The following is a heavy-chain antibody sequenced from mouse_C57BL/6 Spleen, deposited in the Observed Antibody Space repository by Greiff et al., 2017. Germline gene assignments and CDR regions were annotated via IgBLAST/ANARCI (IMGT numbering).Heavy chain of an antibody. CDR1: GYTFTSYW. CDR2: IDPSDSYT. V-gene: IGHV1-69*01. CDR3: ARWTTVVAFDY. Sequence: VKLQQPGAELVMPGASVKLSCKASGYTFTSYWMHWVKQRPGQGLEWIGEIDPSDSYTNYNQKFKGKSTLTVDKSSSTAYMQLSSLTSEDSAVYYCARWTTVVAFDYWGQGTTLTVSS. J-gene: IGHJ2*01. D-gene: IGHD1-1*01.